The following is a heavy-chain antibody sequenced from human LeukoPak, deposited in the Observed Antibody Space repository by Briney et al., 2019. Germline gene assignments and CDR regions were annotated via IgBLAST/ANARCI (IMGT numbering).Heavy chain of an antibody. J-gene: IGHJ4*02. V-gene: IGHV3-11*01. CDR2: ISSSGSTL. CDR1: GFTFSDYY. Sequence: GGSLRLSCAASGFTFSDYYMSWIRQAPGKGLEWVSYISSSGSTLYYADSVKGRFPISRDNAKNSLYLQMNSLRAEDTAVYYCARIRVRGVIIFDYWGQGTLVTVSS. D-gene: IGHD3-10*01. CDR3: ARIRVRGVIIFDY.